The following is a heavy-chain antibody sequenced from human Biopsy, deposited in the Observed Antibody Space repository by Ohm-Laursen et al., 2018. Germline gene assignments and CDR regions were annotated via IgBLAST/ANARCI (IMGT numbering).Heavy chain of an antibody. Sequence: TLSLTWSASGASVKTSGYFWAWIRQRPGKGLEWIGYISYNERTHYNPSLTSRLAISFDTSNNRISLQLRSVSVADTAVYYCVREPKTGTAEAWYFDLWGRGSPVTVPS. V-gene: IGHV4-31*02. D-gene: IGHD3-9*01. J-gene: IGHJ2*01. CDR2: ISYNERT. CDR1: GASVKTSGYF. CDR3: VREPKTGTAEAWYFDL.